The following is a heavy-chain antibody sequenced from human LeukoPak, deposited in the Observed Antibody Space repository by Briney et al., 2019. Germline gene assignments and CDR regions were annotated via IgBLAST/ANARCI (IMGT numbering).Heavy chain of an antibody. Sequence: PGGSLRLSCAASGFTFSSYAMSWVRQAPGKGLEWVSAISGSGGSTYYADSVKGRFTISRDSSKNTLYLQMNSLRAEDTAVYYCAKDPREFPGDLAFDYWGQGTLVTVSS. V-gene: IGHV3-23*01. CDR2: ISGSGGST. CDR3: AKDPREFPGDLAFDY. J-gene: IGHJ4*02. CDR1: GFTFSSYA. D-gene: IGHD7-27*01.